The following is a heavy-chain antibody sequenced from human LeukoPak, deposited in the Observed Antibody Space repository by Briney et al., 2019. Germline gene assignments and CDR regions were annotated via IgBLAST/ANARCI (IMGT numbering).Heavy chain of an antibody. CDR3: TKYSGRIDY. CDR1: GFTFGDYA. J-gene: IGHJ4*02. Sequence: GGSLRLSCTSYGFTFGDYAMSWFRQAPGKGLEWVAFIRSKAYGGTTEYAASVKGRFTISRDDSKSIAYLQMNSLKTEDTAVYYCTKYSGRIDYWGQGTLVTVSS. V-gene: IGHV3-49*03. CDR2: IRSKAYGGTT. D-gene: IGHD5-18*01.